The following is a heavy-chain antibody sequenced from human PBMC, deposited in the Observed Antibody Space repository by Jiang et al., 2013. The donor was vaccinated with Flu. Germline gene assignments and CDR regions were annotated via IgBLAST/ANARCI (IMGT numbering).Heavy chain of an antibody. J-gene: IGHJ6*02. V-gene: IGHV3-33*01. CDR3: AREHDYGDYGGCMDV. CDR1: GFTFSSYG. CDR2: IWYDGSNK. D-gene: IGHD4-17*01. Sequence: SGGGVVQPGRSLRLSCAASGFTFSSYGMHWVRQAPGKGLEWVAVIWYDGSNKYYADSVKGRFTISRGNSKNTLYLQMNSLRAEDTAVYYCAREHDYGDYGGCMDVWGQGTTVTVSS.